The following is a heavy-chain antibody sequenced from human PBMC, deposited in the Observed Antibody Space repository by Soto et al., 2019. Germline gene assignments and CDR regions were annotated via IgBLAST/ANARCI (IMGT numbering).Heavy chain of an antibody. CDR1: GGTFSSYA. J-gene: IGHJ5*02. CDR2: IIPIFGTA. Sequence: QVQLVQSGAEVKKPGSSVKVSCKASGGTFSSYAISWVRQAPGQGLEWMGGIIPIFGTANYAQKFQGRVTITADESTSTAYMELSSLRSEDTAVYYCARGIDYYDSSGYGWFDPWGQGTLVTVSS. V-gene: IGHV1-69*12. CDR3: ARGIDYYDSSGYGWFDP. D-gene: IGHD3-22*01.